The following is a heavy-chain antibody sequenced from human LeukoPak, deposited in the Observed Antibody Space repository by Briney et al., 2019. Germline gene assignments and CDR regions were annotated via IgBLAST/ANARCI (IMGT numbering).Heavy chain of an antibody. Sequence: GESLKISCKGSGYSFTSYWIAWVRQMPGKGLEWMGVIFPGDSDTTYSPAFQGLITISADISIGTAYLQWISLKASDTAIYYCARQLYEKSGPDYWGQGTLVTVSS. CDR2: IFPGDSDT. J-gene: IGHJ4*02. V-gene: IGHV5-51*01. D-gene: IGHD2-15*01. CDR1: GYSFTSYW. CDR3: ARQLYEKSGPDY.